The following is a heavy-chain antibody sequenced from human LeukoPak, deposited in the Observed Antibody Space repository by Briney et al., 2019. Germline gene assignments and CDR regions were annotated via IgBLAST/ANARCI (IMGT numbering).Heavy chain of an antibody. V-gene: IGHV3-30*18. D-gene: IGHD2-21*02. CDR2: ISYDGSNK. J-gene: IGHJ5*02. CDR3: AKSAYCGGDCYSGNWFDP. Sequence: GGSLRLSCAASGFTFSSYGMHWVRQAPGKGLEWVAVISYDGSNKYYADSVKGRFTISRDNSKNTLFLQMNSLRPEDTAVYYCAKSAYCGGDCYSGNWFDPWGQGTLVIVSS. CDR1: GFTFSSYG.